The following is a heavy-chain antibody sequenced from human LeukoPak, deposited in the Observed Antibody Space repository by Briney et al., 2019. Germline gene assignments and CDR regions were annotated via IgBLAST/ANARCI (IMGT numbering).Heavy chain of an antibody. Sequence: SGGSLRLPCAASGFTFDDYGMSWVRQAPGKGLEWVPGINWNGGSTGYADSVKGRFTISRDNAKNSLYLQMNSLRAEDTALYYCAREGVPSSSSDSYYMDVWGKGTTVTVSS. CDR2: INWNGGST. CDR3: AREGVPSSSSDSYYMDV. J-gene: IGHJ6*03. V-gene: IGHV3-20*04. D-gene: IGHD6-6*01. CDR1: GFTFDDYG.